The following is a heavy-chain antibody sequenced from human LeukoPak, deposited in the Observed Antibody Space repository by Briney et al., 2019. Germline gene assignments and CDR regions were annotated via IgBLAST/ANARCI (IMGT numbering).Heavy chain of an antibody. J-gene: IGHJ4*02. V-gene: IGHV3-48*03. CDR2: ISSSGSTR. CDR1: GFTFSSYE. Sequence: PGGSLRLSCAASGFTFSSYEINWVRQAPGKGLEWVSYISSSGSTRYYADSVKGRFTISRDNAKNSLYLQMNSLRAEDTAVYYCARGYSSGYYGEWDFDYWGQGTLVTVSS. D-gene: IGHD3-22*01. CDR3: ARGYSSGYYGEWDFDY.